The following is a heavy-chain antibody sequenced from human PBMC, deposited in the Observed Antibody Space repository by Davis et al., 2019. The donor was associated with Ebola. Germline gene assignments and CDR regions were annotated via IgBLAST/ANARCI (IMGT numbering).Heavy chain of an antibody. J-gene: IGHJ6*02. CDR1: GFTFSGSA. V-gene: IGHV3-73*01. CDR2: IRSKANSYAT. D-gene: IGHD3-3*01. CDR3: TALYYDFWSSPDV. Sequence: LSLTCAASGFTFSGSAMHWVRQASGKGLEWVGRIRSKANSYATAYAASVKGRFTISRDDSKNTAYLQMNSLKTEDTAVYYCTALYYDFWSSPDVWGQGTTVTVSS.